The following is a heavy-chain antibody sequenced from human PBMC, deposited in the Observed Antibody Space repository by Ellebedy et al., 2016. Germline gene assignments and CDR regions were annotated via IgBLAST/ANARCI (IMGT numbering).Heavy chain of an antibody. Sequence: SSVKVSCXASGGTFSSYAISWVRQAPGQGLEWMGGIIPIFGTANYAQKFQGRVTITADKSTSTAYMELSSLRSEDTAVYYCAGTREIPATESGYSYGYDYWGQGTLVTVSS. V-gene: IGHV1-69*06. CDR3: AGTREIPATESGYSYGYDY. J-gene: IGHJ4*02. D-gene: IGHD5-18*01. CDR2: IIPIFGTA. CDR1: GGTFSSYA.